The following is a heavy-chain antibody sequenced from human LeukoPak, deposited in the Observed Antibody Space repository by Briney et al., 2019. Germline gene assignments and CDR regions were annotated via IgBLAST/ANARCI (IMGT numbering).Heavy chain of an antibody. D-gene: IGHD5-12*01. CDR3: AREAWIWNY. V-gene: IGHV3-7*01. Sequence: TGGSLRLSCAASGFTFSSYAMSWVRQAPGKGLEWVANIKQDGSEKYYVDSVKGRFTISRDNAKNSLYLQMNSLRAEDTAVYYCAREAWIWNYWGQGTLVTVSS. CDR2: IKQDGSEK. CDR1: GFTFSSYA. J-gene: IGHJ4*02.